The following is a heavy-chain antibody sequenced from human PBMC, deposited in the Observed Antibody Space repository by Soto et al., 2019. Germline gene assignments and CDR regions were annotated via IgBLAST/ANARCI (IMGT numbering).Heavy chain of an antibody. D-gene: IGHD1-1*01. CDR1: GFTFDDYT. CDR2: ISWDGGST. J-gene: IGHJ4*02. CDR3: AKGHTTGATRVDY. Sequence: GGSLRLSCAASGFTFDDYTMHWVRQAPGKGLEWVSLISWDGGSTHYADSVKGRFTISRDNSKNSVYLQMNSLRTEDTALYYCAKGHTTGATRVDYWGQGTLVTVSS. V-gene: IGHV3-43*01.